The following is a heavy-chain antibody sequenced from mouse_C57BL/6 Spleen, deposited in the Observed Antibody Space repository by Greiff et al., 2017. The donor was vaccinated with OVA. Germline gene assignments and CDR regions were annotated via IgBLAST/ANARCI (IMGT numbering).Heavy chain of an antibody. Sequence: DVMLVESEGGLVQPGSSMKLSCTASGFTFSDYYMAWVRQVPEKGLEWVANINYDGSSTYYLDSLKSRFIISRDNAKNILYLQMSSLKSEDTATYYCARGVTGTAWFAYWGQGTLVTVSA. V-gene: IGHV5-16*01. D-gene: IGHD4-1*01. CDR3: ARGVTGTAWFAY. J-gene: IGHJ3*01. CDR2: INYDGSST. CDR1: GFTFSDYY.